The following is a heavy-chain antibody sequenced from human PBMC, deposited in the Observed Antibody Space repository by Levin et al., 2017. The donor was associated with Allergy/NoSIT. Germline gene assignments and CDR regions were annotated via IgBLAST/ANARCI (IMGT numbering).Heavy chain of an antibody. J-gene: IGHJ6*02. V-gene: IGHV1-18*01. D-gene: IGHD3-16*01. CDR3: ARDPTGGDVGGDV. Sequence: ASVKVSCKASGYTFTTYDISWVRQAPGQGLEWLGWISSYNGDTKYAQSLQGRVTMTTDTSTSTDYMELRSLKSDDTAEDYCARDPTGGDVGGDVWGQGTTVTVSS. CDR1: GYTFTTYD. CDR2: ISSYNGDT.